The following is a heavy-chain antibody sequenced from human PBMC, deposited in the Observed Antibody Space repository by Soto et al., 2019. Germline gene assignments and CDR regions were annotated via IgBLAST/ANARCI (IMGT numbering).Heavy chain of an antibody. V-gene: IGHV3-49*03. D-gene: IGHD1-26*01. CDR3: TRDPWVKWELPSYAFDI. J-gene: IGHJ3*02. CDR1: GFTFGDYA. CDR2: IRSKAYGGTT. Sequence: PGGSLRLSCTASGFTFGDYAMSWFRQAPGKGLEWVGFIRSKAYGGTTEYAASVKGRFTISRDDSKSIAYLQMNSLKTEDTAVYYCTRDPWVKWELPSYAFDIWGQGTMVTVSS.